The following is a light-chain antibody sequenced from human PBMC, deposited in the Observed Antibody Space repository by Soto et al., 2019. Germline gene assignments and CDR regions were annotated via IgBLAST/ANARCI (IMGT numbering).Light chain of an antibody. CDR3: QQYNTYAS. CDR2: DAS. Sequence: DIQMTQSPSTLSGSVGDRVTITCRASQTISSWLAWYQQKPGKAPKLLISDASNLESGVPSRFSGSGSGTEFTLTISSLQPDDFATYYCQQYNTYASFGQGTKVDI. J-gene: IGKJ1*01. CDR1: QTISSW. V-gene: IGKV1-5*01.